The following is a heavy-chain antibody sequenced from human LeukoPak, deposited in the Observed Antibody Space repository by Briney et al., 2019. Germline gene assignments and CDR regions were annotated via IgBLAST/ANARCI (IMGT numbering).Heavy chain of an antibody. CDR3: ARGRGGSISNYFDY. V-gene: IGHV4-61*02. CDR2: IHTSGST. D-gene: IGHD2-15*01. Sequence: NPSQTLSLTCTVSGGSISSGSYYWSWIRQPAGKGLEWIGRIHTSGSTNYNPSLKSRVTMSVDTSKNQFSLKMSSVTAADTAVYYCARGRGGSISNYFDYWGQGTLVTVSS. CDR1: GGSISSGSYY. J-gene: IGHJ4*02.